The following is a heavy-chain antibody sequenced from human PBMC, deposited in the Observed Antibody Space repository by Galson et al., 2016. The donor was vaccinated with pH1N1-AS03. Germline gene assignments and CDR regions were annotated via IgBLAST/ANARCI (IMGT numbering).Heavy chain of an antibody. V-gene: IGHV3-74*01. CDR1: GFTITTYW. CDR3: ARLSSNSGSFGYSDY. D-gene: IGHD1-26*01. J-gene: IGHJ4*02. CDR2: INNDGSRT. Sequence: SLRLSCAASGFTITTYWMDWVRQVPGKGLVWVSRINNDGSRTFYADSVKGRFTISRDNAKNTLDLQMNSLRAEDTAVYYCARLSSNSGSFGYSDYWGQGTQVSVSS.